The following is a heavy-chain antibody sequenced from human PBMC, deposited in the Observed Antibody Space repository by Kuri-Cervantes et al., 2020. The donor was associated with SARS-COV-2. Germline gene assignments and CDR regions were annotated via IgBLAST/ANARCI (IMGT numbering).Heavy chain of an antibody. CDR1: GFTFSSYA. Sequence: GESLKISCAASGFTFSSYAMHWVRQAPGKGLEWVAVISYDGSNKYYADSVKGRFTISRNNAKNSLYLQMNSLRAEDTAVYYCASLGWTADWYFDLWGRGTLVTVSS. CDR2: ISYDGSNK. V-gene: IGHV3-30-3*01. CDR3: ASLGWTADWYFDL. D-gene: IGHD3/OR15-3a*01. J-gene: IGHJ2*01.